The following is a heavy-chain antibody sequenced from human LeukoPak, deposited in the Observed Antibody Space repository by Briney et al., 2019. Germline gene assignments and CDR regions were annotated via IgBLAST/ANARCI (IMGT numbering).Heavy chain of an antibody. CDR3: SRFNRGAFDY. CDR2: TYYRSKWYN. V-gene: IGHV6-1*01. D-gene: IGHD3-10*01. J-gene: IGHJ4*02. CDR1: GDSVSGNSPA. Sequence: SQTLSLTCAISGDSVSGNSPAWNWIRQSPSRGLEWLGRTYYRSKWYNEYAVSAKSRITINPDTSKNQFSLQLNSVTPDDTAVYYCSRFNRGAFDYWGQGSLVTVSS.